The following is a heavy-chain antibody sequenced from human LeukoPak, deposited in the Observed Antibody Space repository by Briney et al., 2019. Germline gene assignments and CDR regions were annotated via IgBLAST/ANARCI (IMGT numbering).Heavy chain of an antibody. Sequence: GGSLRLSCAASGFTFSSYGMDWVRQAPGKGLEWVALISYDGSIKYYADSVRGRFTISRDNSKDTLYLQMNSLRAEDTALYHCARVHRYISTWDSFDYWGQGTLVTVSS. CDR2: ISYDGSIK. J-gene: IGHJ4*02. V-gene: IGHV3-30*03. CDR1: GFTFSSYG. CDR3: ARVHRYISTWDSFDY. D-gene: IGHD6-13*01.